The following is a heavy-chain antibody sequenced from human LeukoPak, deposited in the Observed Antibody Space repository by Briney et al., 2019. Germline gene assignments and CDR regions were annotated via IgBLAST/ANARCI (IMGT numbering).Heavy chain of an antibody. J-gene: IGHJ4*02. D-gene: IGHD3-10*01. CDR2: IRGDGYDT. CDR1: GYSPCGVR. Sequence: GGSLRLSCAPPGYSPCGVRMHWAPESPGKGLVWVSRIRGDGYDTNYADSVKGRFTISRDNAKNTLYLQMNSLRAEDTAVYYCASDRVLGSGSLDNWGQGTLVTVSS. CDR3: ASDRVLGSGSLDN. V-gene: IGHV3-74*01.